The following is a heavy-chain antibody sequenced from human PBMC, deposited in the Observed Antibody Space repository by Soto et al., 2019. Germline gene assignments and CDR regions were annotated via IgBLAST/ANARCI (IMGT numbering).Heavy chain of an antibody. CDR3: ARDPPPDYDYVWGSYVSYFDY. CDR1: GFTFSSYS. Sequence: PGGSLRLSCAASGFTFSSYSMNWVRQAPGKGLEWVSYISSSSSTIYYADSVKGRFTISRDNAKNSLYLQMNSLRDEDTAVYYCARDPPPDYDYVWGSYVSYFDYWGQGTLVTVSS. V-gene: IGHV3-48*02. J-gene: IGHJ4*02. D-gene: IGHD3-16*01. CDR2: ISSSSSTI.